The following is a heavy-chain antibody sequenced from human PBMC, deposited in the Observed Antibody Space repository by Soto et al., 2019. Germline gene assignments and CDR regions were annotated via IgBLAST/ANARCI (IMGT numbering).Heavy chain of an antibody. J-gene: IGHJ6*02. V-gene: IGHV1-69*01. CDR1: GGTFSSYA. CDR2: IIPIFGTA. Sequence: QVQLVQSGAEVKKPGSSVKVSCKASGGTFSSYAISWVRQAPGQGLEWMGGIIPIFGTANYAQKFQGRVTITADESTSTAYMELSSLRSEDTAVYYCASGTIFGVVIINSRGNPYGMDVWGQGTTVTVSS. D-gene: IGHD3-3*01. CDR3: ASGTIFGVVIINSRGNPYGMDV.